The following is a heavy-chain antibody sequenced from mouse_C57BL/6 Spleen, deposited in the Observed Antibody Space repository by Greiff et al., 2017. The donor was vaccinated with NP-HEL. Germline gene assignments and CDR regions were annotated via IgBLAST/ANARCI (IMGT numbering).Heavy chain of an antibody. J-gene: IGHJ4*01. Sequence: DVKLVESGGGLVQPGGSLSLSCAASGFTFTDYYMSWVRQPPGKALEWLGFIRNKANGYTTEYSASVKGRFTISRDNSQSILYLQMNALRAEDSATYYCARPYYYGSSYGDYAMDYWGQGTSVTVSS. D-gene: IGHD1-1*01. CDR2: IRNKANGYTT. CDR3: ARPYYYGSSYGDYAMDY. V-gene: IGHV7-3*01. CDR1: GFTFTDYY.